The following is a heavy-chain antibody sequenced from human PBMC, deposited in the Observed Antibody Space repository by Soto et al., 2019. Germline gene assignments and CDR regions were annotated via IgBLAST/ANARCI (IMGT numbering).Heavy chain of an antibody. D-gene: IGHD3-16*01. CDR2: IKSKTDGGTT. V-gene: IGHV3-15*01. CDR1: GFTFSNAW. J-gene: IGHJ6*02. Sequence: EVQLVESGGGLVKPGGSLRLSCAASGFTFSNAWMSWVRQAPGKGLEWVGRIKSKTDGGTTDYAAPVKGRFTISRDNSKNTLYLQMNSLRAEDTAVYYCAKDRGRWRAHYYYYGMDVWGQGTTVTVSS. CDR3: AKDRGRWRAHYYYYGMDV.